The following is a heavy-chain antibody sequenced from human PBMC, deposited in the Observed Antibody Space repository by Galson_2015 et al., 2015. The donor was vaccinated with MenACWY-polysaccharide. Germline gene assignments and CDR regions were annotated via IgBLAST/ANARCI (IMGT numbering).Heavy chain of an antibody. CDR2: IKQDGGEK. J-gene: IGHJ6*02. D-gene: IGHD6-19*01. CDR3: LRGSIGWKGMDV. Sequence: RLSCAASGFTFSSYWMSWVRQALGKGLEWVANIKQDGGEKYYADSVKGRFTVSRDNAKDTLYLQMDSLSADDTAVYYCLRGSIGWKGMDVWGQGTTVTVSS. V-gene: IGHV3-7*01. CDR1: GFTFSSYW.